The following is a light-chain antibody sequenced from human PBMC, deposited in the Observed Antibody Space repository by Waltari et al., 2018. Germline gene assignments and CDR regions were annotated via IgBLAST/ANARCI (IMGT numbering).Light chain of an antibody. CDR1: QDIRTY. CDR2: DAS. J-gene: IGKJ2*01. V-gene: IGKV1-33*01. Sequence: DFQVTQSPYSLSASVVDRVTITCQYSQDIRTYLNWYQHKLGKAPKLLIYDASTLETGVPSRFSGSGSGTNFTLTISSLQPEDIATYYCQQYDYLPYTFGQGTKVEIK. CDR3: QQYDYLPYT.